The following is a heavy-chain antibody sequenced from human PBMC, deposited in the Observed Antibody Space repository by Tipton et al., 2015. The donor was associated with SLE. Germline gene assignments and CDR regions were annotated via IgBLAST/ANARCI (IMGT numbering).Heavy chain of an antibody. CDR3: AGFLWYNSGSFED. V-gene: IGHV4-4*08. Sequence: TLSLTCTVSGASISDHYWTWLRQPPGTGLEWIGYIYSSGSTTYTPSLKSRIAISVDTSTMQFSLMLTSVTAADTAVYYCAGFLWYNSGSFEDWGQGMLVTVSS. CDR1: GASISDHY. J-gene: IGHJ4*02. D-gene: IGHD6-19*01. CDR2: IYSSGST.